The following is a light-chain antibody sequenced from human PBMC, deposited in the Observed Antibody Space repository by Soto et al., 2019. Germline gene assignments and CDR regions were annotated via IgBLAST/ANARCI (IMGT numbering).Light chain of an antibody. CDR2: GNT. V-gene: IGLV1-40*01. Sequence: QSVLTQLASVSGAPGQRFSISCTGSITNIWAGYGVHWYQQRPGTAPKLLIVGNTIRPSGVPDRFSDSTYGNSDSLAITGLQAEDEGDYYCQSYDSTLSARYVFGTGTKVTVL. J-gene: IGLJ1*01. CDR1: ITNIWAGYG. CDR3: QSYDSTLSARYV.